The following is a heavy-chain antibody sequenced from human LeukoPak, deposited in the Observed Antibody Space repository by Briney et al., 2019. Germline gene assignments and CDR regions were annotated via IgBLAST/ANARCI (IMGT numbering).Heavy chain of an antibody. Sequence: SETLSLTCTVSGGSISSYYWGWIRQPPGKGLGWIATIYYSGSTYYNASLKSRITIAVDTSKSQFSLKLSSVTAADTAVYYCARLNYYGFDYWGQGTLVTFSS. CDR3: ARLNYYGFDY. CDR2: IYYSGST. D-gene: IGHD1-26*01. V-gene: IGHV4-39*01. CDR1: GGSISSYY. J-gene: IGHJ4*02.